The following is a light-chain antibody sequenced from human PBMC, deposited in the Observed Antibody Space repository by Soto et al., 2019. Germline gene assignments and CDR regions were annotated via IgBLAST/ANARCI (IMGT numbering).Light chain of an antibody. CDR2: EVA. Sequence: QSVLTQPASVSGSPGQSITISCTGTGGDIGAYNFVSWYQQHPGKAPKLLIYEVANRPSGVSNRFSGSKSGTTASLTISGLQAEDEADYYCSSYTSTLNYVFGSGTKLTVL. CDR3: SSYTSTLNYV. V-gene: IGLV2-14*01. J-gene: IGLJ1*01. CDR1: GGDIGAYNF.